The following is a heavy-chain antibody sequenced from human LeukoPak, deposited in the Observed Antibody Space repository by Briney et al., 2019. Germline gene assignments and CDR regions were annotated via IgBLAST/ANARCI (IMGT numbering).Heavy chain of an antibody. D-gene: IGHD3-22*01. CDR3: ARRNFLLGITMIYLGAFDI. Sequence: GESLKISCKGSGYSFTSYWIGWVRQMPGKGLEWMGIIYPGDSDTRYSPSFQGQVTISADKSISTAYLQWSSLKASDTAMYYCARRNFLLGITMIYLGAFDIWGQGTMVTVSS. J-gene: IGHJ3*02. CDR2: IYPGDSDT. CDR1: GYSFTSYW. V-gene: IGHV5-51*01.